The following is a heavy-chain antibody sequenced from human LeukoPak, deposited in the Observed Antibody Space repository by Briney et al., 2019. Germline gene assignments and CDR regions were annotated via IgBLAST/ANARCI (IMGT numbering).Heavy chain of an antibody. Sequence: PSETLSLTCTVSGGSISSYYWGWIRQPPGKGLEWIGSVYYSGSTYYNPSLKSRISISVDMSKNQFSLKLNSVTAADTAMYYCARLPSECSGGTCYNDAFDVWGQGTLVIVSS. CDR3: ARLPSECSGGTCYNDAFDV. CDR1: GGSISSYY. D-gene: IGHD2-15*01. V-gene: IGHV4-39*01. J-gene: IGHJ3*01. CDR2: VYYSGST.